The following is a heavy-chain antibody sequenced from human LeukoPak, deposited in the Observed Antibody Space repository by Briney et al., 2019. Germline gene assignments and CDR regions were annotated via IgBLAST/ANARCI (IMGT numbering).Heavy chain of an antibody. CDR2: IYTSGST. CDR1: GGSISSYY. Sequence: SETLSLTCTVSGGSISSYYWSWIRQPAGKGLEWIGRIYTSGSTNYNPSLKSRVTMSVDTSKTQFSLKLSSVTAADTAVYYCARDDPYTMVRGSAFDIWGQGTMVTVSS. V-gene: IGHV4-4*07. CDR3: ARDDPYTMVRGSAFDI. D-gene: IGHD3-10*01. J-gene: IGHJ3*02.